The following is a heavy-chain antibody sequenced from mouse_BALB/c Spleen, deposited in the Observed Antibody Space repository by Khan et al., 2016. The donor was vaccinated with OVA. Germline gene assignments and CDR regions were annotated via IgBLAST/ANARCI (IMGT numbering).Heavy chain of an antibody. V-gene: IGHV1-80*01. CDR2: IFPGNDDA. Sequence: QVQLKQSGAELVRPGSSVKISCKASGYTFSSSWMNWVKQRPGQGLEWIGQIFPGNDDADYNGKFKGKATLTADKSSRTAYMQLTSLTSEDSAVXFWARYFGSRLAYWGQGTLVTVSA. CDR1: GYTFSSSW. J-gene: IGHJ3*01. D-gene: IGHD1-1*01. CDR3: ARYFGSRLAY.